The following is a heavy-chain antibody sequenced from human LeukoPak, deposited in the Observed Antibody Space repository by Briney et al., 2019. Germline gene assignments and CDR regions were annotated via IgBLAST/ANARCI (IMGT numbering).Heavy chain of an antibody. V-gene: IGHV3-23*01. Sequence: PGRSLRLSCAASGFTFSSYAMSWVRQAPGKGLEWVSAISGSGGSTYYADSVKGRFTISRDNSKNTLYLQMNSLRAEDTAVYYCAKVVAAAGWGPGVDYWGQGTLVTVSS. CDR3: AKVVAAAGWGPGVDY. CDR1: GFTFSSYA. D-gene: IGHD6-13*01. J-gene: IGHJ4*02. CDR2: ISGSGGST.